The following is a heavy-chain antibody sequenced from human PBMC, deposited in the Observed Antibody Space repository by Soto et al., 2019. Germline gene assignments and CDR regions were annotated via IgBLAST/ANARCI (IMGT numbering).Heavy chain of an antibody. D-gene: IGHD2-15*01. V-gene: IGHV5-51*01. CDR3: GRRRGSGFDY. CDR2: IYPGDSAT. CDR1: GYSFTNYW. J-gene: IGHJ4*02. Sequence: GAALKISCKGSGYSFTNYWIGWVRQMPGKGLEWMGIIYPGDSATRYSPSFQGQVTMSADNTISTAYLQWTSRKASATAMYYGGRRRGSGFDYWGQGTLVTVSS.